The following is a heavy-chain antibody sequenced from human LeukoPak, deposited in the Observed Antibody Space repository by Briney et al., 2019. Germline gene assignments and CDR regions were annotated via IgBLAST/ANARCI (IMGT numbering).Heavy chain of an antibody. CDR2: ISWNSVGI. V-gene: IGHV3-9*01. CDR1: GFTFDDYA. Sequence: PGGSLRLSCAASGFTFDDYAMHGVRQAPGKGLEWVSGISWNSVGIGYADSVRGRFTISRDNSKNTLYLQMNSLRAEDTAMYYCARETTTGWFDYWGQGTLVTVSS. CDR3: ARETTTGWFDY. D-gene: IGHD1-26*01. J-gene: IGHJ4*02.